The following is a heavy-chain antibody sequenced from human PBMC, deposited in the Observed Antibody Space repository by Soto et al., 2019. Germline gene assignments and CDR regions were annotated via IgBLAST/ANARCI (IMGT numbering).Heavy chain of an antibody. D-gene: IGHD3-10*01. CDR1: GGTFSSYV. Sequence: ASVKVSCKASGGTFSSYVISWVRQAPEQGLEWMGWISAYNGNTNYAQKLQGRVTMTTDTSTSTAYMELRSLRSDDTAVYYCARATMVRLRPDAFDIWGQGTMVTVSS. CDR3: ARATMVRLRPDAFDI. CDR2: ISAYNGNT. V-gene: IGHV1-18*01. J-gene: IGHJ3*02.